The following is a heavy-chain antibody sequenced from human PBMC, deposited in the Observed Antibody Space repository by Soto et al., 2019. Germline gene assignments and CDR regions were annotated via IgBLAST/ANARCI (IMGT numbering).Heavy chain of an antibody. V-gene: IGHV4-59*01. CDR1: GGSISSYY. J-gene: IGHJ4*02. CDR2: IYYSGST. CDR3: ARGTAVAGTDYFDY. Sequence: PLETLSLTCTVSGGSISSYYWSWIRQPPGKGLEWIGYIYYSGSTNYNPSLKSRVTISVDTSKNQFSLKLSSVTAADTAVYYCARGTAVAGTDYFDYWGQGTLVTVSS. D-gene: IGHD6-19*01.